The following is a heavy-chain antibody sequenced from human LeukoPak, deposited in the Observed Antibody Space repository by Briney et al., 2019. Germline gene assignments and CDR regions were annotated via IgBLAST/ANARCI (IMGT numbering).Heavy chain of an antibody. CDR1: GFTFSTYW. J-gene: IGHJ5*02. Sequence: GGSLRLSCAASGFTFSTYWIHWVRQAPGKGLVWVSHINGDGSSTSYADSVKGRFANSRDNSKNTLYLQMNSLRAEDTAVYYCAKEGGESKVVSDPDEYNWFDPWGQGTLVTVSS. D-gene: IGHD5/OR15-5a*01. CDR2: INGDGSST. CDR3: AKEGGESKVVSDPDEYNWFDP. V-gene: IGHV3-74*01.